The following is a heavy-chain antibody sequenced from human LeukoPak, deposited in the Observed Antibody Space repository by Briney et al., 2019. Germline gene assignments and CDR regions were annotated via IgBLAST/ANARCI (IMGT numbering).Heavy chain of an antibody. J-gene: IGHJ4*02. V-gene: IGHV3-23*01. CDR1: GFTFSNYA. Sequence: GGSLRLSCAASGFTFSNYAMSWVRQAPGKGLEWVSAISDSGGSTYYADSVKGRFTISRDNSKNTLYLQMNSLRAEDTAVYYCAKDRSCSGGTCYRSRLCDYWGQGTLVTVSS. D-gene: IGHD2-15*01. CDR2: ISDSGGST. CDR3: AKDRSCSGGTCYRSRLCDY.